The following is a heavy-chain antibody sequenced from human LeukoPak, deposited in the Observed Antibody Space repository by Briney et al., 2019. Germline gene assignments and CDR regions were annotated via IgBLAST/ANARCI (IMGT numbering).Heavy chain of an antibody. J-gene: IGHJ4*02. V-gene: IGHV3-23*01. Sequence: GGSLRLSCAASGFTFSSYSMTWVRQAPGKGLEWVSDISGSGDHTYYADSVKGRFTISRDNSKNTLYLQMNSLRSEDTAVYYCAKTAGGSSWYWALDYWGQGTLVTVSS. CDR3: AKTAGGSSWYWALDY. D-gene: IGHD6-13*01. CDR2: ISGSGDHT. CDR1: GFTFSSYS.